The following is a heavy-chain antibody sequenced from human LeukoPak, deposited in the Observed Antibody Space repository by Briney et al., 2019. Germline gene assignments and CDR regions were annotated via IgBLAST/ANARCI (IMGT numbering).Heavy chain of an antibody. Sequence: GGSLRLSCAASGFTFSSYGMHWVRQAPGKGLEWVAVIWYDGSNKYYADSMKGRFTISRDNSKNTLYLQMNSLRAEDTAVYYCARDYRYSGSSIDYWGQGTLVTVSS. CDR2: IWYDGSNK. D-gene: IGHD1-26*01. J-gene: IGHJ4*02. CDR3: ARDYRYSGSSIDY. CDR1: GFTFSSYG. V-gene: IGHV3-33*01.